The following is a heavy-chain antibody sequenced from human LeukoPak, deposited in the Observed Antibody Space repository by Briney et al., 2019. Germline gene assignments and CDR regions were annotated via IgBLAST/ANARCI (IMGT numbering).Heavy chain of an antibody. CDR2: IYYSRNT. D-gene: IGHD6-13*01. J-gene: IGHJ6*02. CDR3: ARHDDIALFRNGTDV. CDR1: GGSISSYY. V-gene: IGHV4-59*08. Sequence: SETLSLTCTVSGGSISSYYWSWIRQPPGRGLEWIGYIYYSRNTIYNPSLKSRVTISLDTSKNQFSLRVSSVTAADTAVYYCARHDDIALFRNGTDVWGQGTSVTVSS.